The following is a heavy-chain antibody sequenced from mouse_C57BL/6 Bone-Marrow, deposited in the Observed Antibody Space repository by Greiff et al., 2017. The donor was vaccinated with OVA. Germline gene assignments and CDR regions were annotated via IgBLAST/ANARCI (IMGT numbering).Heavy chain of an antibody. CDR3: ARGRLGLHHYFDY. CDR1: GYTFTTYW. J-gene: IGHJ2*01. D-gene: IGHD4-1*01. CDR2: IRPNSGST. V-gene: IGHV1-64*01. Sequence: QVQLQQPGAELVKPGASLKFSCTASGYTFTTYWMHWVPQRPGQGLEWVARIRPNSGSTNYNEKFKSKATLTVDKSSSTAYKQLSSLTSEDSAVYYCARGRLGLHHYFDYWGQGTTLTVAS.